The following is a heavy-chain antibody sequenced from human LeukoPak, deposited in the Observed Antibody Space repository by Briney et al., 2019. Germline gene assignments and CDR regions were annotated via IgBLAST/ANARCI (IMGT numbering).Heavy chain of an antibody. CDR1: GGSISSYY. CDR3: ARRPKGSWTEKVGFDY. CDR2: IYYSGST. D-gene: IGHD6-13*01. Sequence: KSSETLSLTCTVSGGSISSYYWSWIRQPPGKGLEWIGYIYYSGSTNYNPSLKSRVTISVDTSKNQFSLKLSSVTAADTAVYYCARRPKGSWTEKVGFDYWGQGTLVTVSS. V-gene: IGHV4-59*12. J-gene: IGHJ4*02.